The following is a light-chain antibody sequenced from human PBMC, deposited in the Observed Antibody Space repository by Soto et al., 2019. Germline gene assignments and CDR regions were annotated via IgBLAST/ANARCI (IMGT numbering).Light chain of an antibody. J-gene: IGKJ1*01. CDR2: GVS. V-gene: IGKV3-20*01. CDR1: QTVTSGY. CDR3: QQYGSAPRT. Sequence: EIVMTQSLATLSVSPWERATLSCRASQTVTSGYLAWYQQKTGQAPRLLIYGVSTGATGVPQRFSGGGSGTDFTLTISRLEPEDFAVYYCQQYGSAPRTFGQGTKVDIK.